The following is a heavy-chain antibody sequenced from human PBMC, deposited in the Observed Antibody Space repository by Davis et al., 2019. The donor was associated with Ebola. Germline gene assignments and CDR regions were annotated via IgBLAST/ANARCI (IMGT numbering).Heavy chain of an antibody. CDR2: IYYSGST. Sequence: SETLSLTCPVSGGSISSYYWSWIRQPPGKGLEWIGSIYYSGSTNYNPSLKSRVTISVDTSKNQFARTLSSVTAADTAVYYCARHFAPYYDFWSGYHSPYYYYGMDVWGQGTTVTVSS. V-gene: IGHV4-59*08. J-gene: IGHJ6*02. CDR1: GGSISSYY. D-gene: IGHD3-3*01. CDR3: ARHFAPYYDFWSGYHSPYYYYGMDV.